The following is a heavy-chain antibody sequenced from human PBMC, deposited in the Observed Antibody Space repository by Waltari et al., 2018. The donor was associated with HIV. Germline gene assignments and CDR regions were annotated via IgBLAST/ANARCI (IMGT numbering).Heavy chain of an antibody. CDR3: ARDGIPQALDL. D-gene: IGHD5-18*01. CDR1: GGTFRNYA. V-gene: IGHV1-69*01. CDR2: IIPIFGTT. Sequence: VQLAQSGAEVKKPGPTVQVTCKASGGTFRNYAISWVRQAPGQGLEWMGGIIPIFGTTNYAQKFQGRVTITADESTSTAYMELRSLRSEDTAVYYCARDGIPQALDLWGQGTMVTVSS. J-gene: IGHJ3*01.